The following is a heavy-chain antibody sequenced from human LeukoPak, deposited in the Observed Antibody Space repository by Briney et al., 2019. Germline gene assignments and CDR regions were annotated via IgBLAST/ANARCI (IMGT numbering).Heavy chain of an antibody. V-gene: IGHV3-7*01. CDR2: IKQDGSEK. D-gene: IGHD2-15*01. CDR1: GFTFSTYW. J-gene: IGHJ6*03. CDR3: ARRGLPDV. Sequence: GGSLRLSCAASGFTFSTYWMSWVRQAPGRGLEWVVNIKQDGSEKYYVDSVKGRFTISRDNAKNSLYLQMNSLGVEDTAVYYCARRGLPDVWGKGTTVTVSS.